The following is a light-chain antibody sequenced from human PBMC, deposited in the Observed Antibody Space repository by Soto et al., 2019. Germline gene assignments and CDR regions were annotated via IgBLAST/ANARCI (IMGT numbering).Light chain of an antibody. Sequence: EIVMTQSPATLSVSPGERATLSCRASQSVRSSFLAWYQQKPGQAPSLLIYGASTRANGIPARFSGSGSGTEFTLTINSLQSEDFAVYDCQQYNNWPTLTFGGGTKVDIK. CDR2: GAS. CDR3: QQYNNWPTLT. V-gene: IGKV3-15*01. CDR1: QSVRSSF. J-gene: IGKJ4*01.